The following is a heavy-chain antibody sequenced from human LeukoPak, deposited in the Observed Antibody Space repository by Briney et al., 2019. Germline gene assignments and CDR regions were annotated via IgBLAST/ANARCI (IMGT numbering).Heavy chain of an antibody. CDR1: GFTSSSYG. CDR2: ISYDGSNK. CDR3: AKESIAGFDY. Sequence: GGSLRLSCAASGFTSSSYGMHWVRQAPGKGLEWVAVISYDGSNKYYADSVKGRFTISRDNSKNTLYLQMNSLRAEDTAVYYCAKESIAGFDYWGQGTLVTVSS. D-gene: IGHD2-15*01. J-gene: IGHJ4*02. V-gene: IGHV3-30*18.